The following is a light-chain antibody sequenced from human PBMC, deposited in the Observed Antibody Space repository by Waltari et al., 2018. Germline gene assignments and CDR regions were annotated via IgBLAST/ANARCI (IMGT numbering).Light chain of an antibody. CDR3: QTSDSSGTWV. J-gene: IGLJ3*02. Sequence: SYELTQPPSVSVSPGQTATITCSGDPLPKQFAYWYQQKPGQAPMLVMYKASERPSGIPERFSGSSSGTTVKLTISGVQAEDEADYYCQTSDSSGTWVFGGGTKLTVL. CDR1: PLPKQF. V-gene: IGLV3-25*03. CDR2: KAS.